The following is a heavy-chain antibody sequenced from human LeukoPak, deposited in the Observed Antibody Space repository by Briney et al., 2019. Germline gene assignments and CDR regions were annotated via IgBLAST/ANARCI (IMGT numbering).Heavy chain of an antibody. Sequence: QPGGSLRLSCAASGFTFDDYAMHWVPQAPGKGLEWDSGISWNSGSIGYADSVKGRFTISRDNAKNSLYLQMNSLRAEDTAVYYCARDRGGRPNWFDPWGQGTLVTVSS. CDR2: ISWNSGSI. CDR3: ARDRGGRPNWFDP. CDR1: GFTFDDYA. J-gene: IGHJ5*02. V-gene: IGHV3-9*01. D-gene: IGHD3-16*01.